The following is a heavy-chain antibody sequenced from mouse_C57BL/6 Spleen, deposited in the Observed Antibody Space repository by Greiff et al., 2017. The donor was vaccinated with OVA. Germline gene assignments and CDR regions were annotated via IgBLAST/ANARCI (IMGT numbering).Heavy chain of an antibody. CDR2: INYDGSST. CDR3: AKLGHWYFDV. V-gene: IGHV5-16*01. CDR1: GFTFSDYY. J-gene: IGHJ1*03. D-gene: IGHD4-1*01. Sequence: EVQRVESEGGLVQPGSSMKLSCTASGFTFSDYYMAWVRQVPEKGLEWVANINYDGSSTYYLDSLKSRFIISRDNAKNILYLQMSSLKSEDTATYYCAKLGHWYFDVWGTGTTVTVSS.